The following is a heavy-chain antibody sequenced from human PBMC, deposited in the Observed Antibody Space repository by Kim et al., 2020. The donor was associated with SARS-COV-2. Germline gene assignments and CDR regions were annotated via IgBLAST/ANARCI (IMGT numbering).Heavy chain of an antibody. J-gene: IGHJ4*02. V-gene: IGHV1-18*01. CDR3: ARDQRGNSGFDY. D-gene: IGHD2-21*02. Sequence: EQKHQGRDTMTTDTSTSTAYMELRSLRSDDTAVYYCARDQRGNSGFDYWGQGTLVTVSS.